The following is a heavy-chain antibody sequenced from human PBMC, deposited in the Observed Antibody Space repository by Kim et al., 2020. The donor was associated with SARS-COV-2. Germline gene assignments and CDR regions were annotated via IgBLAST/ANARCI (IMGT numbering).Heavy chain of an antibody. CDR2: GST. CDR3: ASLKTEFDY. V-gene: IGHV4-39*01. Sequence: GSTYYNPSLKSRVTISVDTSKNQFSLKLSSVTAADTAVYYCASLKTEFDYWGQGTLVTVSS. J-gene: IGHJ4*02.